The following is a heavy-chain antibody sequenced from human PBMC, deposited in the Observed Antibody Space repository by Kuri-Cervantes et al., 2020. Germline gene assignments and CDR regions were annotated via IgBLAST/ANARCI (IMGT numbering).Heavy chain of an antibody. CDR3: AKDRYGDSDTSYYFDY. V-gene: IGHV3-9*01. D-gene: IGHD2-21*02. CDR1: GFTFNDFA. Sequence: SLKISCAASGFTFNDFAMHWVRQTPGKGLEWVSGISWNSGSIVYADSVKGRFTISRDNAKNSLYLQMNGLRAEDTAFYYCAKDRYGDSDTSYYFDYWGQGTLVTVSS. CDR2: ISWNSGSI. J-gene: IGHJ4*02.